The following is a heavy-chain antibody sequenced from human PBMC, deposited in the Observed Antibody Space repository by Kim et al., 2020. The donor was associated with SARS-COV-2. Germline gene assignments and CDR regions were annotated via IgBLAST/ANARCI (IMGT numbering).Heavy chain of an antibody. CDR2: IYSGGST. CDR3: ARDVVEVVGATSYWYFDL. CDR1: GFTVSSNY. V-gene: IGHV3-66*01. J-gene: IGHJ2*01. D-gene: IGHD1-26*01. Sequence: GGSLRLSCAASGFTVSSNYMSWVRQAPGKGLEWVSVIYSGGSTYYADSVKGRFTISRDNSKNTLYLQMNSLRAEDTAVYYCARDVVEVVGATSYWYFDLWGRGTLVTVSS.